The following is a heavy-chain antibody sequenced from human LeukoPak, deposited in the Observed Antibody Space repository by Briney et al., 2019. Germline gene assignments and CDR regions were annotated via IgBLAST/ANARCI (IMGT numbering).Heavy chain of an antibody. CDR2: ISGSGDSA. D-gene: IGHD2-2*01. CDR1: GFTFSDYA. CDR3: AKRGGPVVPAATYNWFDS. V-gene: IGHV3-23*01. J-gene: IGHJ5*01. Sequence: PGGSLRLSCAASGFTFSDYAMNWVRQAPGKGLEWVSSISGSGDSAHYADSVEGRFTISRDNSKNTLFLQMNSLRAEDTALYYCAKRGGPVVPAATYNWFDSWGQGTLVTVSS.